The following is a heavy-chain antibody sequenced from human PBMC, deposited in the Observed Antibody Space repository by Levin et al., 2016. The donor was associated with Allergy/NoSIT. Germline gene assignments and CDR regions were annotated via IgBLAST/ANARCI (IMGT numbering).Heavy chain of an antibody. V-gene: IGHV3-23*01. J-gene: IGHJ1*01. Sequence: WIRQPPGKGLEWVSTISTGGGSTYYADSVKGRFTISRDNSKNTLYLQVNSLRAEDTAVYYCAKERVGVPVSQHWGQGTLVTVSS. CDR2: ISTGGGST. D-gene: IGHD3-10*01. CDR3: AKERVGVPVSQH.